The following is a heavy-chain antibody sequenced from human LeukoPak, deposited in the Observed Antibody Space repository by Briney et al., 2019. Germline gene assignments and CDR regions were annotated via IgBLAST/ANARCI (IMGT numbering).Heavy chain of an antibody. CDR1: GFAFSSFT. V-gene: IGHV3-48*01. D-gene: IGHD6-6*01. J-gene: IGHJ4*02. CDR3: ARELAY. CDR2: ISGSSSNI. Sequence: PGGSLRLFCVASGFAFSSFTMNWVRQAPGKGLEGVSYISGSSSNIYYADSVKGRFTISRDNAKNSLFLQMNSLRAEDTAVYYCARELAYWGQGTLVTVSS.